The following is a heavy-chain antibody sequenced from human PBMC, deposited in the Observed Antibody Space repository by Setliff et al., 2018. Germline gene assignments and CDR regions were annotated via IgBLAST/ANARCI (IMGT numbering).Heavy chain of an antibody. CDR3: ARVSCGSSSCAYFDS. CDR1: DYSITSNYY. D-gene: IGHD2-2*01. J-gene: IGHJ4*02. V-gene: IGHV4-38-2*01. Sequence: SETLSLTCAVSDYSITSNYYWGWIRQPPGEGLEWIGSIFHTGSTYYNPSLRSRVTISVDTSKNQFSLKLSSVTAADTAVYYCARVSCGSSSCAYFDSWGQGTLVTVSS. CDR2: IFHTGST.